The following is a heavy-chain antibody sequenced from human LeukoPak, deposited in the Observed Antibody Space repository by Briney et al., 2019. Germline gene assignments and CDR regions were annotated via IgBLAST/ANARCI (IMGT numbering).Heavy chain of an antibody. J-gene: IGHJ4*02. CDR1: GGSISSYY. CDR3: ARGPGYSYGLDY. Sequence: PSETLSLTCTVSGGSISSYYWSWIRQPPGKGLEWIGYIYYSGSTNYNPSLKSRVTTSVDTSKNQFSLKLSSVTAADTAVYYCARGPGYSYGLDYWGQGTLVTVSS. V-gene: IGHV4-59*01. D-gene: IGHD5-18*01. CDR2: IYYSGST.